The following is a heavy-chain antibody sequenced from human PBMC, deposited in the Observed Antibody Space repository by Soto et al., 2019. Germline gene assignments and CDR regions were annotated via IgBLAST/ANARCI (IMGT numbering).Heavy chain of an antibody. V-gene: IGHV3-9*01. CDR2: ISWNSGSI. CDR1: GFTFDDYA. J-gene: IGHJ5*02. CDR3: AKGREARAVAAPNWFDP. D-gene: IGHD6-19*01. Sequence: EVQLVESGGGLVQPGRSLRLSCAASGFTFDDYAMHWVRQAPGKGLEWVSGISWNSGSIGYADSVKGRFTISRDNAKNSLYLQRNSRRAEDTALYYCAKGREARAVAAPNWFDPWGQGTLVTVSS.